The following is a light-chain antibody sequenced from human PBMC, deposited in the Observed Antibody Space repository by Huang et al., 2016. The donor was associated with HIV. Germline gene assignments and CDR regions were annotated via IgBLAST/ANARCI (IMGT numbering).Light chain of an antibody. CDR2: GSS. V-gene: IGKV3-15*01. Sequence: IVMTQSPATLSVSPGERVTLSCRANRSGSSNLAWYQQRPGQAPRLLIYGSSTRAPRIPARFSGSGSGTDVSLTISSLQSEDFALYYCHQYNNWLLSFGGGTRVDI. J-gene: IGKJ4*01. CDR3: HQYNNWLLS. CDR1: RSGSSN.